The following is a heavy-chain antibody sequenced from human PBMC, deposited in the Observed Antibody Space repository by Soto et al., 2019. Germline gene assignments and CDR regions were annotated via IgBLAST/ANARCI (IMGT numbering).Heavy chain of an antibody. J-gene: IGHJ4*02. CDR3: AHNAYFYDSNGYSHFDY. D-gene: IGHD3-22*01. CDR1: GSSLSTSGVG. Sequence: QITLKESGPTLVKPTQTLTLTCTFSGSSLSTSGVGVGWIRQPPGKALEWLELIYWDDDKRYSPSLKRRLSITNGATRIQVVLTMSNMDPVDTATYYCAHNAYFYDSNGYSHFDYWGQGTLVTVSS. V-gene: IGHV2-5*02. CDR2: IYWDDDK.